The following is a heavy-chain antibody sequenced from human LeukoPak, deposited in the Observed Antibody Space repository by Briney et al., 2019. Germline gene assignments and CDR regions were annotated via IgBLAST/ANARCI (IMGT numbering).Heavy chain of an antibody. CDR1: GFTFSNYG. CDR3: ARSLERDYHGSNYYMNNWFDP. J-gene: IGHJ5*02. Sequence: GGSLRLSCAPSGFTFSNYGMHWVRQAPGKGLEWVAVIWYDGSNKYYADSVKGRFTISRDNSKNTLYLQMSSLRAEDTAVYYCARSLERDYHGSNYYMNNWFDPWGQGTLVTVSS. CDR2: IWYDGSNK. V-gene: IGHV3-33*01. D-gene: IGHD3-10*01.